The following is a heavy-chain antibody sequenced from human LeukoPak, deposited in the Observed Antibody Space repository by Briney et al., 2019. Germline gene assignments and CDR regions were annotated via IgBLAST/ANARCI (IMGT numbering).Heavy chain of an antibody. CDR3: ASGGDYNYYDSSGYYYG. CDR1: GGSISGYY. Sequence: SETLSLTCTVSGGSISGYYWSWIRQPPGKGLEWIGEINHSGSTNYNPSLKSRVTISVDTSKNQFSLKLSSVTAADTAVYYCASGGDYNYYDSSGYYYGWGQGTLVTVSS. J-gene: IGHJ4*02. D-gene: IGHD3-22*01. V-gene: IGHV4-34*01. CDR2: INHSGST.